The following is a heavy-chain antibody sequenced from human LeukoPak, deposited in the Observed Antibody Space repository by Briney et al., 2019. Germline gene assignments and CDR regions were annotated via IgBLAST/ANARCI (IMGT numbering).Heavy chain of an antibody. CDR2: IRYDGSNK. Sequence: PGGSLRLSCAASGFTFSSYGMHWVRQAPGKGLEWVAFIRYDGSNKYYADSVKGRFTISGDNSKNTLYLQMNSLRAEDTAVYYCAKQLLWFGELWGAFDYWGQGTLDTVSS. CDR3: AKQLLWFGELWGAFDY. J-gene: IGHJ4*02. CDR1: GFTFSSYG. V-gene: IGHV3-30*02. D-gene: IGHD3-10*01.